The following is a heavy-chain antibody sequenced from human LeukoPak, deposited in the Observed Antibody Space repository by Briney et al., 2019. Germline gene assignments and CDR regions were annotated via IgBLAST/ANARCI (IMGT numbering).Heavy chain of an antibody. CDR1: GFTVSSNY. CDR3: AKSFSEYSSSSASY. Sequence: PGGSLRLSCAASGFTVSSNYMSWVRQAPGKGLEWVSVIYSGGSTYYADSVKGRFTISRDNSKNTLYLQMNSLRAEDTAVYYCAKSFSEYSSSSASYWGQGTLVTVSS. J-gene: IGHJ4*02. CDR2: IYSGGST. V-gene: IGHV3-66*01. D-gene: IGHD6-6*01.